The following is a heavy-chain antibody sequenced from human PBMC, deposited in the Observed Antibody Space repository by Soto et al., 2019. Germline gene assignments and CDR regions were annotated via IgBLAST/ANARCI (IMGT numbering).Heavy chain of an antibody. V-gene: IGHV4-4*02. Sequence: QVQLQESGPGLVKPSGTLSLTCAVSGGSISSSNWWSWVRQPPGKGLEWIGEIYHSGSTNYNPSLKSRVTISVDTSKNQFSLKLSSVTAADTAVYYCARGPHGYYDFTGRPFDYWGQGTLVTVSS. J-gene: IGHJ4*02. CDR2: IYHSGST. D-gene: IGHD3-22*01. CDR1: GGSISSSNW. CDR3: ARGPHGYYDFTGRPFDY.